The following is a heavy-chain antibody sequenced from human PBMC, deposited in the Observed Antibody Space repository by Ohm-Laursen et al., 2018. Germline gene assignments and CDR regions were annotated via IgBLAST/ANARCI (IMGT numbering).Heavy chain of an antibody. CDR1: GFTFSSYG. V-gene: IGHV3-30*18. CDR2: ISYDGSNK. D-gene: IGHD3-22*01. J-gene: IGHJ4*02. Sequence: SLRLSCTASGFTFSSYGMHWVRQAPGKGLEWVAVISYDGSNKYYADSVKGRFTISRDNSKNTLYLQMNSLRAEETAVYYCAKAFYYDSSGYYPDYWGQGALVTVSS. CDR3: AKAFYYDSSGYYPDY.